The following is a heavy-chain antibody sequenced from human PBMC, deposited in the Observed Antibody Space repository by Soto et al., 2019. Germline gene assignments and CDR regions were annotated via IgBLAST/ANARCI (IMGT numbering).Heavy chain of an antibody. J-gene: IGHJ4*02. Sequence: SETLSLTCTVSGGSISRNSYSWGWIRQPPGRGLEWIGNIYYSGSTYYNPSLKGRVTMSVDASKNQFSLNLASVTAADTAVYYGARTFKLRYFDWSLDDWGQGTLVTVSS. CDR2: IYYSGST. CDR3: ARTFKLRYFDWSLDD. D-gene: IGHD3-9*01. CDR1: GGSISRNSYS. V-gene: IGHV4-39*01.